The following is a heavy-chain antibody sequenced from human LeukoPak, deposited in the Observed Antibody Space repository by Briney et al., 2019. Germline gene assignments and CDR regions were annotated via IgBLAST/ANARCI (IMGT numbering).Heavy chain of an antibody. Sequence: PSETLSLTCAVYGGSFSGYYWSWIRQPPGKGLEWIGEINHSGSTNYNPSLKGRVTISVDTSKNQFSLKLSSGTAADTAVYYCARGVIVVVPAATHFDYWGQGTLVTVSS. J-gene: IGHJ4*02. D-gene: IGHD2-2*01. CDR1: GGSFSGYY. V-gene: IGHV4-34*01. CDR2: INHSGST. CDR3: ARGVIVVVPAATHFDY.